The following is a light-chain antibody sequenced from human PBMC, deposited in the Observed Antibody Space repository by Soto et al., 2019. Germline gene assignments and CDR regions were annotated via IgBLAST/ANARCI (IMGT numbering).Light chain of an antibody. CDR3: SSYTCSSFWV. Sequence: QSALTQPPSVSGSPGQSVTISCTGNSSDVGSYNRVSWYQQTPGTSPKLMIYEVSNRPSGVPDRFSGSKSGNTASLTISGLQAEDEADYYCSSYTCSSFWVFGGGTKLTVL. J-gene: IGLJ3*02. CDR1: SSDVGSYNR. CDR2: EVS. V-gene: IGLV2-18*02.